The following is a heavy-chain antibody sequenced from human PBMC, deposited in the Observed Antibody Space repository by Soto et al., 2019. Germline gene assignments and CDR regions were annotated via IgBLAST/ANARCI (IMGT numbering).Heavy chain of an antibody. CDR2: ISYDGSNK. CDR1: VFTFSSYA. D-gene: IGHD6-19*01. J-gene: IGHJ4*02. V-gene: IGHV3-30-3*01. CDR3: ASLSSTPNYSSGWYPEHTQTEY. Sequence: VGSLRLSCASSVFTFSSYAMHCVRHAPGKWLEWVAVISYDGSNKYYADSVKGRFTISRDNSKNTLYLQMNSLRAEDTAVYYCASLSSTPNYSSGWYPEHTQTEYCGQGTLVSGS.